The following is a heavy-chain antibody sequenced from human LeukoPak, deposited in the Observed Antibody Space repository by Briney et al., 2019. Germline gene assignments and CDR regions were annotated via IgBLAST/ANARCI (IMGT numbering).Heavy chain of an antibody. Sequence: GGSLRLSCAASGFTFSSYAMHWVRQAPGKGLEWVAVISYDGSNKYYADSVKGRFTISRDNSKNTLYLQMNSLRVEDTAVYYCARDFAEGGELLGHNPVDYWGQGTLVTVSS. J-gene: IGHJ4*02. V-gene: IGHV3-30-3*01. D-gene: IGHD1-26*01. CDR3: ARDFAEGGELLGHNPVDY. CDR2: ISYDGSNK. CDR1: GFTFSSYA.